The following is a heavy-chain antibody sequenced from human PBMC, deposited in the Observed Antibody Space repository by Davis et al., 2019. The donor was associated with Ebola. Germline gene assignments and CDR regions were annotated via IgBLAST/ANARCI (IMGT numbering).Heavy chain of an antibody. CDR2: ISGSGGST. D-gene: IGHD6-19*01. CDR3: AKVSDRGGQWLVYYYYYGMDV. J-gene: IGHJ6*02. V-gene: IGHV3-23*01. CDR1: GFTFSSYA. Sequence: GESLKISCAASGFTFSSYAMSWVRQAPGKGLEWVSAISGSGGSTYYADSVKGRFTISRDNSKNTLYLQMNSLRAEDTAVYYCAKVSDRGGQWLVYYYYYGMDVWGQGTTVTVSS.